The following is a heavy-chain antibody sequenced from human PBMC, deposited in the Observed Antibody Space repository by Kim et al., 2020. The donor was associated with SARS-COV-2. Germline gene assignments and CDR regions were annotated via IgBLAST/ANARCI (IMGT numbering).Heavy chain of an antibody. J-gene: IGHJ6*02. V-gene: IGHV3-33*05. CDR2: ISYDGSNK. Sequence: GGSLRLSCAASGFTFSSYGMHWVRQAPGKGLEWVAVISYDGSNKYYADSVKGRFTISRDNSKNTLYLQMNSLRAEDTAVYYCARVDDILTGYPGGRGMDVWGQGTTVTVSS. CDR1: GFTFSSYG. D-gene: IGHD3-9*01. CDR3: ARVDDILTGYPGGRGMDV.